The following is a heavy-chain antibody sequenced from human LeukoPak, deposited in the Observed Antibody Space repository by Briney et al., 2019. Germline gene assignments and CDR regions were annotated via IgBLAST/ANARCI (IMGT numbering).Heavy chain of an antibody. CDR1: GGSIMNSSYY. CDR3: ARGLHGNWFDP. Sequence: PSETLSLTCTVSGGSIMNSSYYWGWIRQPPGKGLEWIASIYYSGSIYYNPSLMSRVTILVDTSKSHFSLELNSVLAADTAVYYCARGLHGNWFDPWGQGTLVTVSS. J-gene: IGHJ5*02. CDR2: IYYSGSI. V-gene: IGHV4-39*07.